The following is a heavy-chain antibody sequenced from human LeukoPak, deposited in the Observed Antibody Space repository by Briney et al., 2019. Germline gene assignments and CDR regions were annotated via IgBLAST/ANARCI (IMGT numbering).Heavy chain of an antibody. D-gene: IGHD3-22*01. CDR1: GFTFSRYW. Sequence: GGSLRLSCAVSGFTFSRYWMTWVRQAPGKGQEWVANIKQDGSEKYYVDSVKGRFTISRDNAKNSLYLQMDSLRGEDTAVYYCARTLLYDRSDCYRYFDYWGQGTPVTVSS. J-gene: IGHJ4*02. CDR2: IKQDGSEK. V-gene: IGHV3-7*04. CDR3: ARTLLYDRSDCYRYFDY.